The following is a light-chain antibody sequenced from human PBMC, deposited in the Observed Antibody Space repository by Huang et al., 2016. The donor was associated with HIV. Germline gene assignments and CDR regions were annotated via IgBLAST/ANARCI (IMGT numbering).Light chain of an antibody. Sequence: DFVMTQSPDSLTVSLGERATINCRSSQSVLYSSNNKNYLAWYQQKPGQPPKLLIYWASARESGVPDRFSGSGSGTNFSLTINNLQAEDAAVYYCLQYYTAPEFGGGTKVEI. CDR3: LQYYTAPE. CDR1: QSVLYSSNNKNY. CDR2: WAS. J-gene: IGKJ4*02. V-gene: IGKV4-1*01.